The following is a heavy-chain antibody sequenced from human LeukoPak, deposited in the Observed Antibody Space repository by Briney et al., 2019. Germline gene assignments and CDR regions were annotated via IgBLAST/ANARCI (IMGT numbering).Heavy chain of an antibody. D-gene: IGHD4-17*01. CDR1: GYTFTGYY. Sequence: ASVKVSYKASGYTFTGYYMHWVRQAPGQGLEWMGWINPNSGGTNYAQKFQGRVTMTRDTSISTAYMELSRLRSDDTAVYYCARGRGVTTDYYYYYMDVWGKGTTVTISS. CDR2: INPNSGGT. J-gene: IGHJ6*03. CDR3: ARGRGVTTDYYYYYMDV. V-gene: IGHV1-2*02.